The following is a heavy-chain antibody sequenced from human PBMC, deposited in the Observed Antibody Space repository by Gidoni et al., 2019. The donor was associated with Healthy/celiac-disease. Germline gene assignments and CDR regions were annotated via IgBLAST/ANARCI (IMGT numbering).Heavy chain of an antibody. J-gene: IGHJ6*03. Sequence: QVQLQQWGAGRLRPSETLSLTCAVSGGSFSGYTWSWFRPPPGKGLGWIGEINHSGTTNYNPYVKSRVTMSVDTAKNQFSLKLSSVTAADTAVYYWARGNRGRIAARPLGEYYYMDVWGKGTTVTVSS. CDR2: INHSGTT. D-gene: IGHD6-6*01. CDR3: ARGNRGRIAARPLGEYYYMDV. V-gene: IGHV4-34*01. CDR1: GGSFSGYT.